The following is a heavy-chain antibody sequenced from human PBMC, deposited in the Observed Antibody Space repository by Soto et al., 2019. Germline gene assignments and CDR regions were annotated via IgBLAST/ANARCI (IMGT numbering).Heavy chain of an antibody. Sequence: QVQLQESGPGLVKSSGTLSLTCAVSGGSISSNNLWSWVRQPPGQGLEWIGEIYHSGSANYNPSLKGRVIIXXDXSXXQFSLNLSSVTAADTAVYYCARGSTTVVTPNWFDPWGQGTLVTVSS. D-gene: IGHD4-17*01. V-gene: IGHV4-4*02. CDR3: ARGSTTVVTPNWFDP. J-gene: IGHJ5*02. CDR2: IYHSGSA. CDR1: GGSISSNNL.